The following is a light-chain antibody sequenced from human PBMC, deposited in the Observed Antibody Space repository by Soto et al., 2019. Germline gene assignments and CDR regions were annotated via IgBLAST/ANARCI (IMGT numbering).Light chain of an antibody. V-gene: IGKV1-8*01. J-gene: IGKJ1*01. CDR2: AAS. CDR3: QQYYSLET. Sequence: ASRMTQSPSSLSASTGDRVTITCRASQGISSYLAWYQQKPGKAPKLLIYAASTLQSGVPSRFSGSGSGTDFTLTISCLQSEDFATYYCQQYYSLETFGQGTKVEIK. CDR1: QGISSY.